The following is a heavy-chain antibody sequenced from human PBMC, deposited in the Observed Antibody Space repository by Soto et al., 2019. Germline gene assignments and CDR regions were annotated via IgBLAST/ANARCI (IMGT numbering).Heavy chain of an antibody. V-gene: IGHV5-51*01. D-gene: IGHD3-22*01. CDR2: IYPGDSDT. J-gene: IGHJ6*02. Sequence: GESLKISCKGSGYSFTSYWIGWVRQMPGKGLEWMGIIYPGDSDTRYSPSFQGQVTISADKSISTAYLQWSSLKASDTAMYYCARLPSFYFDSSGSTHYYDYYYYVMDVLGQGTTVPVSS. CDR3: ARLPSFYFDSSGSTHYYDYYYYVMDV. CDR1: GYSFTSYW.